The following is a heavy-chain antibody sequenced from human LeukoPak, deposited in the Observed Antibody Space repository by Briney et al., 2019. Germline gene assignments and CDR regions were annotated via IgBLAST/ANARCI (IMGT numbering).Heavy chain of an antibody. D-gene: IGHD6-13*01. CDR1: GYSISSGYY. J-gene: IGHJ4*02. Sequence: SETLSLTCTVSGYSISSGYYWGWIRQTPGKGLEWIGSINHSGDTYYSPSLKSRVSISVDTSKNQFSLKLSSVTAADTAVYYCARVSSSRNDYWGQGTLVTVSS. CDR2: INHSGDT. CDR3: ARVSSSRNDY. V-gene: IGHV4-38-2*02.